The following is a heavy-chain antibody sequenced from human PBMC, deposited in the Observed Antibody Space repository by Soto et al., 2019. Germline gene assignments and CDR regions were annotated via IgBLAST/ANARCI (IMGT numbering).Heavy chain of an antibody. J-gene: IGHJ6*02. V-gene: IGHV1-8*02. Sequence: ASVKVSCKASGGTFTNYAFSWVRQATGQGLEWMGWMNPNSGNTGYAQKFQGRVTMTRNTSISTAYMELSSLRSEDTDVYYCARERKGMDVWGQGTTVTVSS. CDR1: GGTFTNYA. CDR2: MNPNSGNT. CDR3: ARERKGMDV.